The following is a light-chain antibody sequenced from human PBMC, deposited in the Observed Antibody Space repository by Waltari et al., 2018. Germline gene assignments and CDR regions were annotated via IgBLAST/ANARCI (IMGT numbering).Light chain of an antibody. CDR3: QHSDAIPIT. J-gene: IGKJ4*01. CDR2: AES. V-gene: IGKV1-39*01. CDR1: QSISNH. Sequence: DIQMTQSPSSLSASVGDRVTITCRASQSISNHLNWYQQKPGKVPKLLIYAESTLQSGVPSRFSGSGSGTDFTLTVSSLQPEDFATYFCQHSDAIPITFGGGTKVEIK.